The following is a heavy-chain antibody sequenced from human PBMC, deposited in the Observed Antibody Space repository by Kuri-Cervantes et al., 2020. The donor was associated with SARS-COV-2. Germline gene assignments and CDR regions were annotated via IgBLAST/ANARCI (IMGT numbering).Heavy chain of an antibody. D-gene: IGHD1-14*01. CDR2: ISSSGSTI. CDR3: AREFRTGLALDY. J-gene: IGHJ4*02. Sequence: GESLKISCAASGFTFSSYAMSWVRQAPGKGLEWVSYISSSGSTIYYADSVKGRFTISRDNAKNSLYLQMNSLRAEDTAVYYCAREFRTGLALDYWGQGTLVTVSS. V-gene: IGHV3-48*03. CDR1: GFTFSSYA.